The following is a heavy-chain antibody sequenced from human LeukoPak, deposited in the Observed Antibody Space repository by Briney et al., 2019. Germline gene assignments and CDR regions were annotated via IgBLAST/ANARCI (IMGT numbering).Heavy chain of an antibody. CDR1: GGSFSGYY. Sequence: SETLSLTCAVYGGSFSGYYWSWIRQPPGKGLEWIWEINHSGSTNYNPSLKSRVTISVHTPNNQLSLKLSYATAADTAVYYCARRYYYYYYMDVWGKGTTVTVSS. CDR2: INHSGST. J-gene: IGHJ6*03. CDR3: ARRYYYYYYMDV. V-gene: IGHV4-34*01.